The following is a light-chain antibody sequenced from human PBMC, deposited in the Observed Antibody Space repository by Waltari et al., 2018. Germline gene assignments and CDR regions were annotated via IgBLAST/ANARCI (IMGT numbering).Light chain of an antibody. J-gene: IGKJ5*01. CDR2: DVS. CDR3: QQRANWPIT. CDR1: QSVTRY. V-gene: IGKV1-5*01. Sequence: DIQMTQSPSTLSASVADRATIPFRASQSVTRYLAWYQQKPGKAPKVLIWDVSSLERGVPSRFSGSGSGTEFTLTISSLQPDDFAVYYCQQRANWPITFGQGTRLEIK.